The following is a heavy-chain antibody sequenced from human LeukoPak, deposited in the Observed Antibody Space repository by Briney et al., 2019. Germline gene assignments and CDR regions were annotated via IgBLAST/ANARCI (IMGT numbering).Heavy chain of an antibody. CDR3: ARVAPQLYFDY. J-gene: IGHJ4*02. CDR1: GFTFSSYS. Sequence: GSLRLSCAASGFTFSSYSMNWVRQAPGKGLEWVSSISSSSSYIYYADSVKGRFTISRDNAKNSLYLQMNSLRAEDTAVYYCARVAPQLYFDYWGQGTLVTVSS. V-gene: IGHV3-21*01. CDR2: ISSSSSYI.